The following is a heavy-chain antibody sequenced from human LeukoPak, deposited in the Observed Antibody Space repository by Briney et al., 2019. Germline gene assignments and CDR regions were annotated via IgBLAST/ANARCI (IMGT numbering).Heavy chain of an antibody. D-gene: IGHD3-10*02. V-gene: IGHV3-30*18. Sequence: GGSLRLSCAASGFTFSRYGMHWVRQAPGKGLEWVAVISYDGRNKYYADSVKGRFTISRDNAKNSLYLQMNSLRTEDTAVYYCAELGITMIGGVWGKGTTVTISS. CDR3: AELGITMIGGV. CDR2: ISYDGRNK. J-gene: IGHJ6*04. CDR1: GFTFSRYG.